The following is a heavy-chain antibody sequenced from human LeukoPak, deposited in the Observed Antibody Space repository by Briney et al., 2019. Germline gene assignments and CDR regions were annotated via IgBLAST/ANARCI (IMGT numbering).Heavy chain of an antibody. D-gene: IGHD7-27*01. CDR3: ARGPSGNWGSGYFDY. CDR1: GGSFSGYY. Sequence: SETLSLTCAVYGGSFSGYYWSWIRQPPGKGLEWIGEINHSGSTNYSPSLKSRVTISVDTSKNQFSLKLSSVTAADTAVYYCARGPSGNWGSGYFDYWGQGTLVTVSS. CDR2: INHSGST. J-gene: IGHJ4*02. V-gene: IGHV4-34*01.